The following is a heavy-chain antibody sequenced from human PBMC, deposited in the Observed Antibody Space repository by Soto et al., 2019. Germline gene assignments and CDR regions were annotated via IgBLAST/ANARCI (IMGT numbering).Heavy chain of an antibody. V-gene: IGHV1-3*01. CDR2: TNADNGNK. CDR1: GYTFTTCA. J-gene: IGHJ5*02. Sequence: GSVKVSCMSSGYTFTTCARGWVRQAPEKSPNWIGWTNADNGNKKYSQKLQYRVTIPRDTSARTAYMELSRQRSDDTAVYYCARGFPFWFDPWGQGTLVTVSS. D-gene: IGHD3-3*01. CDR3: ARGFPFWFDP.